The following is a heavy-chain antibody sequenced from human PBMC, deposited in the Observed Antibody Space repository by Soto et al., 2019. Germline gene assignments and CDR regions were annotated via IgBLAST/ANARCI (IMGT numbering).Heavy chain of an antibody. J-gene: IGHJ5*02. CDR2: ISHRGDT. CDR1: CDSFRGYY. D-gene: IGHD6-6*01. CDR3: VRGDVAARLQS. V-gene: IGHV4-34*01. Sequence: PSETLSLTCAVYCDSFRGYYWSWIRQPPGKRLEWIGEISHRGDTSYNPSLKSRVTISVDTSKNQFSLRLTSVTAADTAVYYCVRGDVAARLQSWGQGTLVTVSS.